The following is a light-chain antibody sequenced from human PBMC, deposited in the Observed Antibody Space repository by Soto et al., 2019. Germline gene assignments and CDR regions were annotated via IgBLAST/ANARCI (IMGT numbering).Light chain of an antibody. J-gene: IGKJ3*01. CDR1: QSINSN. CDR2: GAS. Sequence: ERVMTQSPATLSVSPGERATLSCRASQSINSNLAWYQQKPGQAPRLLIYGASTRATGIPARFSGSGSGTEVTLTISSLQSEDVAVDYCQQYNNWPFTFGPGTKVDIK. V-gene: IGKV3-15*01. CDR3: QQYNNWPFT.